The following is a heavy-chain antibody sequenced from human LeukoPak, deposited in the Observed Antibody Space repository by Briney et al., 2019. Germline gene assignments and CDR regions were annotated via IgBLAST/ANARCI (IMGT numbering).Heavy chain of an antibody. Sequence: GGSLRLSCSASGFTFSSYGMHWVRQAPGKGLEWVAVISYDGSSKYYADSVKGRFTISRDNSKNTLYLQMNSLRAEDTAMYYCAKDMSYCGGDCYSYYGMDVWGQGTTVTVSS. CDR1: GFTFSSYG. CDR2: ISYDGSSK. CDR3: AKDMSYCGGDCYSYYGMDV. V-gene: IGHV3-30*18. D-gene: IGHD2-21*02. J-gene: IGHJ6*02.